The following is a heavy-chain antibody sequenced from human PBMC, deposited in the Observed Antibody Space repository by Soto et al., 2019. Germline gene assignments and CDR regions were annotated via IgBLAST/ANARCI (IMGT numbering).Heavy chain of an antibody. D-gene: IGHD6-13*01. CDR3: AKVPGYSSSWPLDY. J-gene: IGHJ4*02. CDR2: ISGSGGST. CDR1: GGSISSYA. Sequence: ETLSLTCAVSGGSISSYAMSWVRQAPGKGLEWVSAISGSGGSTYYAHSVKGRFTISRDNSKNTLYLQMNSLRAEDTAVYYCAKVPGYSSSWPLDYWGQGTLVTVSS. V-gene: IGHV3-23*01.